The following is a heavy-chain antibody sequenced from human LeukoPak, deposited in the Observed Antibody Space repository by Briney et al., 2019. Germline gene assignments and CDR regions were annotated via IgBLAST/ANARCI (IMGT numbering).Heavy chain of an antibody. CDR1: GFIFNSHS. CDR2: ISSTSSYI. J-gene: IGHJ6*03. D-gene: IGHD6-19*01. V-gene: IGHV3-21*01. CDR3: ARSSGWYHRGPDYYYYYMDV. Sequence: GGSLRLSCAASGFIFNSHSINWARQAPGKGLEWVSSISSTSSYIYYADSVKSRFTISRDNAKNSLYLQMNSLRAEDTAVYYCARSSGWYHRGPDYYYYYMDVWGKGTTVTVS.